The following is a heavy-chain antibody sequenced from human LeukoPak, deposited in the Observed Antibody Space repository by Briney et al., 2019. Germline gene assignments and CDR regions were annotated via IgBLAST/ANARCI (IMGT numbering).Heavy chain of an antibody. CDR2: IKQDGSQE. V-gene: IGHV3-7*04. CDR3: ARDLKGFNL. CDR1: GFYFSAYL. Sequence: SGGSLRLSCVASGFYFSAYLMSWVRQAPGKGLEWVANIKQDGSQEFYLDSVKGRFTISRDNGNNSLYLHMSRLRIEDTAVYYWARDLKGFNLWGQGALVTVSS. J-gene: IGHJ5*02.